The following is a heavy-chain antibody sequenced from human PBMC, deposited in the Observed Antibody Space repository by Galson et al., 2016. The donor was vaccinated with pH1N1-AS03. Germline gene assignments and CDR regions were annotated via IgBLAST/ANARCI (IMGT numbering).Heavy chain of an antibody. CDR1: GYTFTRYY. Sequence: SAKVSCKASGYTFTRYYVHWVRQAPGEGLEWMGVIDPSGGGTTYAQQFQDRVTMTRDTSTSSAHMELSSLRFDDTAVYYCLAYGSGTQAYFDYWGQGTPVAVSS. CDR2: IDPSGGGT. V-gene: IGHV1-46*01. CDR3: LAYGSGTQAYFDY. J-gene: IGHJ4*02. D-gene: IGHD3-10*01.